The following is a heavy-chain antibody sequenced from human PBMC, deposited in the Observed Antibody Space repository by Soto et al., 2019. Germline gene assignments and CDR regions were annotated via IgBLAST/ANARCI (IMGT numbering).Heavy chain of an antibody. CDR2: IISTFGTA. Sequence: QVQLVQSGAEVKKPGSSVKVSCKASGGTFSSYTISWVRQAPGQGLEWMGGIISTFGTADYAQKFQGRVTITADESTSTGYMELSSLRSEDTALYYCARPSCGAACYFYGMDVWGQGTAVTVSS. J-gene: IGHJ6*02. CDR1: GGTFSSYT. D-gene: IGHD2-21*01. CDR3: ARPSCGAACYFYGMDV. V-gene: IGHV1-69*12.